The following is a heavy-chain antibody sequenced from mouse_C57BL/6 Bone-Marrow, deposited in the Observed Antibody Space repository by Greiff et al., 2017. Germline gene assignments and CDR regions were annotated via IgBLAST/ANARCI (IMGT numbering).Heavy chain of an antibody. CDR1: GYSITSGYY. D-gene: IGHD2-4*01. V-gene: IGHV3-6*01. CDR3: ARKGDYALAY. J-gene: IGHJ3*01. Sequence: VQLKESGPGLVKPSQSLFLTCSVTGYSITSGYYWNWIRQFPGNKLEWMGYIRYDGSNNYNPSLKNRISITRDTSKNQFFLKLNSVTTEETATYYCARKGDYALAYWGQGTLVTVSA. CDR2: IRYDGSN.